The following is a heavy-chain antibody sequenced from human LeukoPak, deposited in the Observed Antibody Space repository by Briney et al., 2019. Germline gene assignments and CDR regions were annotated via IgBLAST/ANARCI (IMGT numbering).Heavy chain of an antibody. CDR2: ISYTGST. J-gene: IGHJ4*02. D-gene: IGHD2-15*01. V-gene: IGHV4-39*01. CDR3: ATHPESSSMKWWQHDGPN. CDR1: GGSISTNTYY. Sequence: KPSETLSLTCTFSGGSISTNTYYWAWIRQPPGRGLEWIATISYTGSTDYKPSLKSRVTISLDTSTNQFSLTLTSVTAADTALYYCATHPESSSMKWWQHDGPNWGQGTLVTVSS.